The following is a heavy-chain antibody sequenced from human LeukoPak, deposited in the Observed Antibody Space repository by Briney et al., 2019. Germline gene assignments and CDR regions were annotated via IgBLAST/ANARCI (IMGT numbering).Heavy chain of an antibody. J-gene: IGHJ6*03. CDR3: ARRTEVWKSYGSYYYYMDV. CDR1: GFTFDDYG. V-gene: IGHV3-48*01. Sequence: GGSLRLSCAASGFTFDDYGMSWVRQAPGKGLEWVSYISSGSSSIDYADSVKGRFTVSRDNAKNSLYLQMNSLRVEDTAVYYCARRTEVWKSYGSYYYYMDVWGKGTTVTVSS. CDR2: ISSGSSSI. D-gene: IGHD1-26*01.